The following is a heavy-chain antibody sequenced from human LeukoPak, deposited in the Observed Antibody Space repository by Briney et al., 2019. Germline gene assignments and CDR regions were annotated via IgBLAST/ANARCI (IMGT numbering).Heavy chain of an antibody. CDR2: IYYSGST. D-gene: IGHD6-19*01. CDR1: GGSISSSSYY. V-gene: IGHV4-39*07. Sequence: TPSETLSLTCTVSGGSISSSSYYWGWIRQPPGKGLEWIGSIYYSGSTYYNPSLKSRVTISVDTSKNQFSLKLSSVTAADTAVYYCARGSYSSGYWWGQGTLVTVSS. CDR3: ARGSYSSGYW. J-gene: IGHJ4*02.